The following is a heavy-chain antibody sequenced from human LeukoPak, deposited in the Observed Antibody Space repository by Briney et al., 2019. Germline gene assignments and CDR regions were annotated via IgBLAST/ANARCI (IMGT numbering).Heavy chain of an antibody. CDR2: ISYSSNTI. CDR1: GFTFSSFS. V-gene: IGHV3-48*01. Sequence: GGSLRLTCAASGFTFSSFSMNWVRQAPGKGLERVSYISYSSNTIYYADSVKGRFTISRDNAKNSLYLQMNSLRAEDTAVYYCARDYSNGQSAHWGQGTLVSVSS. J-gene: IGHJ4*02. CDR3: ARDYSNGQSAH. D-gene: IGHD4-11*01.